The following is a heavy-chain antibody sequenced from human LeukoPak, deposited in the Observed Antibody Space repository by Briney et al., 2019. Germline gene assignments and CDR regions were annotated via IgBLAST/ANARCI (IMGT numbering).Heavy chain of an antibody. Sequence: GGSLRLSCAASGFTFNIYTMTWVRQAPGQGLEWVSSIGSSSRYIYYADSVKGRFTISRDNDKNSVYLQMNSLRAEDTAVYYCARDCSSSAFDIWGQGTMVTVSS. CDR2: IGSSSRYI. CDR1: GFTFNIYT. J-gene: IGHJ3*02. V-gene: IGHV3-21*01. D-gene: IGHD2-15*01. CDR3: ARDCSSSAFDI.